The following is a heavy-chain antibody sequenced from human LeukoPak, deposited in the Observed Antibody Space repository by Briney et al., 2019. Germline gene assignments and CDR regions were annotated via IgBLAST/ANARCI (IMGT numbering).Heavy chain of an antibody. Sequence: GGSLRLSCAASGFTFSSYGMHWVRQAPGKGLEWVAVISYDGSNKYYADSVKGRFTISRDNSKNTLYLQMNSLRAEDTAVYHCAKGDESSGWYNWFDPWGQGTLVTVSS. V-gene: IGHV3-30*18. CDR1: GFTFSSYG. D-gene: IGHD6-19*01. CDR3: AKGDESSGWYNWFDP. CDR2: ISYDGSNK. J-gene: IGHJ5*02.